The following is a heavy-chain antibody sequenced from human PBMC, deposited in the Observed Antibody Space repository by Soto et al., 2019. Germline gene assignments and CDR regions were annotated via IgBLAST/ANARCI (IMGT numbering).Heavy chain of an antibody. CDR1: GFTFSSHA. D-gene: IGHD2-8*01. CDR3: AKEIFAAAYAATSAFDL. CDR2: VDGSGGDT. J-gene: IGHJ4*02. Sequence: GSLRLSCAASGFTFSSHAMGCLRQAPGTGPEWVAFVDGSGGDTSYADSVKGRFTISRDNSDNSLFLHMNSLRAEDTGRYFCAKEIFAAAYAATSAFDLWGQGTLVTSPQ. V-gene: IGHV3-23*01.